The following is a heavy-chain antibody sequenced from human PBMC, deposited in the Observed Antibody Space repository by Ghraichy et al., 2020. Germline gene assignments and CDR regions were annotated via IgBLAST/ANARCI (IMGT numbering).Heavy chain of an antibody. CDR2: IYYSGST. Sequence: SQTLSLTCTVSGGSISSYYWSWIRQPPGKGLEWIGYIYYSGSTNYNPSLKSRVTISVDTSKNQFSLKLSSVTAADTAVYYCARGESGVMVRGVISTWGQGTLVTVSS. D-gene: IGHD3-10*01. CDR3: ARGESGVMVRGVIST. V-gene: IGHV4-59*01. CDR1: GGSISSYY. J-gene: IGHJ5*02.